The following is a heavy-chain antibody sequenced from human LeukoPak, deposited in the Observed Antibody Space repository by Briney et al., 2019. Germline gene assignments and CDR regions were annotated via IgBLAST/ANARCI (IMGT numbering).Heavy chain of an antibody. CDR3: ARDLGYFDY. Sequence: PGGSLRLSCAASGFTFSSYAMHWVRQAPGKGLEWVAVISYDGSNKYYADSVKGRFTISRDNPKNTLYLQMNSLRAEDTAVYYCARDLGYFDYWGQGTLVTVSS. CDR2: ISYDGSNK. J-gene: IGHJ4*02. D-gene: IGHD3-10*01. V-gene: IGHV3-30*04. CDR1: GFTFSSYA.